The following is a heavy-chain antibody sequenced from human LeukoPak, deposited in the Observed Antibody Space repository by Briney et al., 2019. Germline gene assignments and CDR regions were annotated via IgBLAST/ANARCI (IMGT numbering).Heavy chain of an antibody. D-gene: IGHD2-15*01. CDR1: GFTFSSYG. Sequence: GGSLRLSCAASGFTFSSYGMRWVRQAPGKGLEWVAVISYDGSNKYYADSVKGRFTISRDNSKNTLYLQMNSLRAEDTAVYYCAKDAIDCSGGSCYWSSLYYFDYWGQGTLVTVSS. V-gene: IGHV3-30*18. CDR3: AKDAIDCSGGSCYWSSLYYFDY. J-gene: IGHJ4*02. CDR2: ISYDGSNK.